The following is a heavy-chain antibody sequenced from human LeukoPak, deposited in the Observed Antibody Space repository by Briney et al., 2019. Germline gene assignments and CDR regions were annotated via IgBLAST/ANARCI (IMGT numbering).Heavy chain of an antibody. CDR3: ASGTMLWFGELPFDY. D-gene: IGHD3-10*01. CDR1: GYSFTSYW. V-gene: IGHV5-51*01. J-gene: IGHJ4*02. Sequence: GESRKISCKGSGYSFTSYWIGWVRQMPGKGLEWMGIIYPGDSDTRYSPSFQGQVTISADKSISTAYLQWSSLKASDTAMYYCASGTMLWFGELPFDYWGQGTLVTVSS. CDR2: IYPGDSDT.